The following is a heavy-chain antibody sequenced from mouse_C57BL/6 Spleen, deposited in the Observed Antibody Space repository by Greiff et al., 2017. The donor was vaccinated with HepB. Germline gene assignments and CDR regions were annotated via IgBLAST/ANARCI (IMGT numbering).Heavy chain of an antibody. D-gene: IGHD2-5*01. J-gene: IGHJ3*01. CDR1: GFSLTSYG. CDR2: IWRGGST. Sequence: VKLMESGPGLVQPSQSLSITCTVSGFSLTSYGVHWVRQSPGKGLEWLGVIWRGGSTDYNAAFMSRLSITKDNSKSQVFFKMNSLQADDTAIYYCSTYYSNYDWFAYWGQGTLVTVSA. CDR3: STYYSNYDWFAY. V-gene: IGHV2-5*01.